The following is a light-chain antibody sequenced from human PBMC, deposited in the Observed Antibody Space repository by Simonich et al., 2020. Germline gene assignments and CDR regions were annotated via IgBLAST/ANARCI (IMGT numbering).Light chain of an antibody. CDR3: CSYAGSYVV. CDR2: DDS. V-gene: IGLV2-11*01. Sequence: QSALTQPRSVSGSPGQSVTISCTGTSSDVGGYNYVSWYQQHPGKAPKHMIYDDSKRPYGVPDRFSGSKSGNTASLTISGLQAEDEADYYCCSYAGSYVVFGGGTKLTVL. J-gene: IGLJ2*01. CDR1: SSDVGGYNY.